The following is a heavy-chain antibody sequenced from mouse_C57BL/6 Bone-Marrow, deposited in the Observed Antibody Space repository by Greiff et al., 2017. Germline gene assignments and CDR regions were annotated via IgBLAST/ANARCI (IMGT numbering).Heavy chain of an antibody. J-gene: IGHJ1*03. V-gene: IGHV5-12*01. CDR2: ISNGGGST. CDR3: ARYYYGSPYFDV. Sequence: EVHLVESGGGLVQPGGSLKLSCAASGFTFSVYYMYWVRQTPEKRLEWVAYISNGGGSTYYPDTVKGRFTISRDNAKNTLYLQMSRLKSEDTAMYYCARYYYGSPYFDVWGTGTTVTVSS. CDR1: GFTFSVYY. D-gene: IGHD1-1*01.